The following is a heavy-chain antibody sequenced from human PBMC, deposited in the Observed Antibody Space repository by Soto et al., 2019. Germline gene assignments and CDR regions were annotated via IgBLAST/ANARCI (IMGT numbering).Heavy chain of an antibody. J-gene: IGHJ3*02. V-gene: IGHV3-13*01. CDR1: GFTFSSYD. Sequence: EVQLVESGGGLVQAGGSLRLSCAASGFTFSSYDMHWVRQATGKGLEWVSAIGTAGDTYYPGSVKGRFTISREIAMNSLYLQMNRLRAGDTAVYYWARSRKDYYDARGDALDIWGQGTMVTVSS. CDR2: IGTAGDT. CDR3: ARSRKDYYDARGDALDI. D-gene: IGHD3-22*01.